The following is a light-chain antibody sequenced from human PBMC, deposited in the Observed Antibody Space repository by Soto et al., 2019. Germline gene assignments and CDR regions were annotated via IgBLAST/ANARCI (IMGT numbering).Light chain of an antibody. CDR2: DVS. CDR1: SSDVGGYNY. CDR3: RSYTSSSTYVV. J-gene: IGLJ2*01. V-gene: IGLV2-14*01. Sequence: QSALPQPASVSGSPGQSITISCTGTSSDVGGYNYVSWYQQHPGKAPKLMIYDVSNRPSGVSNRFSGSKSGNTASLTISGLQAEDEDDYYCRSYTSSSTYVVFGGGTKLTVL.